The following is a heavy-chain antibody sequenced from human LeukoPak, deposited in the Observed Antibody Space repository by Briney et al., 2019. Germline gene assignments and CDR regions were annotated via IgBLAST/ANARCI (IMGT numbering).Heavy chain of an antibody. J-gene: IGHJ4*02. V-gene: IGHV5-51*01. CDR2: IYPGHSDT. CDR1: GYRLTNNW. CDR3: VRLTSSLDY. Sequence: GESLKISCKISGYRLTNNWIGWVRQVPGKGLEWMGLIYPGHSDTRYSPSFQGQVTFSVDASISTAYLQLSGLRASDTAIYYCVRLTSSLDYWGQGTLVTVCS. D-gene: IGHD6-13*01.